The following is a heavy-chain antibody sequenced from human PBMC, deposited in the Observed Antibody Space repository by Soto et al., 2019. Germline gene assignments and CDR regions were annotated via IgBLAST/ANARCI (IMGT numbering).Heavy chain of an antibody. CDR1: GFTFSSYA. CDR2: ISGSGGST. J-gene: IGHJ6*03. Sequence: PGGSLRLSCAASGFTFSSYAMSWVRQAPGKGLEWVSAISGSGGSTYYADSVKGRFTISRDNSKNTLYLQMNSLRAEDTAVYYCAKVNGLDYGDYSDYYYYYMDVWGKGTTVTVSS. CDR3: AKVNGLDYGDYSDYYYYYMDV. D-gene: IGHD4-17*01. V-gene: IGHV3-23*01.